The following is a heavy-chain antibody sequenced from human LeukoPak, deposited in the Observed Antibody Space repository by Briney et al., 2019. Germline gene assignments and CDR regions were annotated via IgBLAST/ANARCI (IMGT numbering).Heavy chain of an antibody. V-gene: IGHV4-39*07. CDR1: GGSISSSSYY. CDR2: IYYSGST. CDR3: ARGRIFDY. Sequence: SETLSLTCAVPGGSISSSSYYWGWIRQPPGKGLEWIGSIYYSGSTYYNPSLKSRVTISVDTSKNQFSLKLSSVTAADTAVYYCARGRIFDYWGQGTLVTVSS. J-gene: IGHJ4*02.